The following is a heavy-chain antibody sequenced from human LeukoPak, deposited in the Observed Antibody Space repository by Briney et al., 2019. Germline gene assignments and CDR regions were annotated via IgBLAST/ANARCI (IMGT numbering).Heavy chain of an antibody. CDR3: ARHRRIAIRLTAYDV. CDR1: GFTFSDYY. V-gene: IGHV3-11*04. Sequence: GGSLRLSCAASGFTFSDYYMSWIRQAPGKGLEWVSYISSSGSTIYYADSVKGRFTISRDNAKNSLYLQMNSLRGEDTAVYYCARHRRIAIRLTAYDVWGHGTMVTVSS. D-gene: IGHD2-21*01. J-gene: IGHJ3*01. CDR2: ISSSGSTI.